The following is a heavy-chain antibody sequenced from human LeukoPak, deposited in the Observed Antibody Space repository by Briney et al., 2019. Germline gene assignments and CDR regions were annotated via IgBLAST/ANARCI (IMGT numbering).Heavy chain of an antibody. J-gene: IGHJ1*01. CDR1: GYSFSTYW. Sequence: GESLKISCKASGYSFSTYWIGWVRQMPGKGLEWMAIIYPGDSDTRYSPSFQGQVTISADKSISTAYLQWSSLKASDTAMYYCARPYCSSTSCPTFFQHWGQGTLVTVFS. CDR3: ARPYCSSTSCPTFFQH. V-gene: IGHV5-51*01. D-gene: IGHD2-2*01. CDR2: IYPGDSDT.